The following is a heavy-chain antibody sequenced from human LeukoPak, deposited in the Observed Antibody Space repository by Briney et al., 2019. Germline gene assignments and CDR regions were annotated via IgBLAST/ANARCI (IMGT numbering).Heavy chain of an antibody. Sequence: ASVKVSCKASGYTFTSYGISWVRQAPGQGLEWMGWISAYNGNTNYAQKLQGRVTMTTDTSTSTAYMELRSLRSDDAAVYYCARRYDFWSGYYFDPWGQGTLVTVSS. J-gene: IGHJ5*02. D-gene: IGHD3-3*01. V-gene: IGHV1-18*01. CDR2: ISAYNGNT. CDR3: ARRYDFWSGYYFDP. CDR1: GYTFTSYG.